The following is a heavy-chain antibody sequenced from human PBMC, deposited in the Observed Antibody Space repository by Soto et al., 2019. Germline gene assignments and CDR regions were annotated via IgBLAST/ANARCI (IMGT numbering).Heavy chain of an antibody. CDR1: GGSISSSSYY. V-gene: IGHV4-31*03. CDR2: IYYSGST. D-gene: IGHD6-6*01. J-gene: IGHJ5*02. Sequence: SETLSLTCTVSGGSISSSSYYWGWIRQHPGKGLEWIGYIYYSGSTYYNPSLKSRVTISVDTSKNQFSLKLSSVTAADTAVYYCARFSPRYSSSSAMVSDWFDPWGQGTLVTVSS. CDR3: ARFSPRYSSSSAMVSDWFDP.